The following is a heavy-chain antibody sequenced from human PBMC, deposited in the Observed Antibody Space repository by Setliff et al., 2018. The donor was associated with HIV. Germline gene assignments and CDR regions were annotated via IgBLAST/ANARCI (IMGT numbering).Heavy chain of an antibody. CDR2: INHDRTT. V-gene: IGHV4-34*01. CDR1: GGSFSGYY. D-gene: IGHD3-3*01. J-gene: IGHJ6*03. Sequence: SETLSLTCAVYGGSFSGYYWSWIRQPPGKGLEWIGEINHDRTTNYNPSLKSRVTISVDTSKNQFSLTLNSVTAADTAVYYCARGSRQLTIFGVVFKTNYFFMDVWGKGTAVTVSS. CDR3: ARGSRQLTIFGVVFKTNYFFMDV.